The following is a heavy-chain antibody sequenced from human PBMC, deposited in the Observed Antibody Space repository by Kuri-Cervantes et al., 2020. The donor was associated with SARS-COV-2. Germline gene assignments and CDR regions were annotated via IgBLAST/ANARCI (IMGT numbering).Heavy chain of an antibody. CDR1: GFTFSSYS. V-gene: IGHV3-21*01. Sequence: GGSLRLSCAASGFTFSSYSMNWVRQAPGKGLEWVSSISSSSYIYYADSMRGRFTISRDNAKNSLYLQMNSLRAEDTAVYYCAREDGKALQDPRLWDYWGQGTLVTVSS. J-gene: IGHJ4*02. CDR2: ISSSSYI. CDR3: AREDGKALQDPRLWDY. D-gene: IGHD4-11*01.